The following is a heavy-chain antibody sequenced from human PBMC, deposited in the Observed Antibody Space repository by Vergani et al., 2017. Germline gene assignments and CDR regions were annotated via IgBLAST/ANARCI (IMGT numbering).Heavy chain of an antibody. D-gene: IGHD5-12*01. CDR2: TWYDGNNK. CDR1: GITFNQYG. V-gene: IGHV3-33*01. Sequence: QVQLVESGGGVVQPGRSLRLSCAASGITFNQYGMHWVRQAPGKGLEWVAVTWYDGNNKQYADSVKGRFTISRDNSKSTMYLQMNSLRDEDTGVYYCARDLRLLYSRFDPWGQGTLVTVSS. CDR3: ARDLRLLYSRFDP. J-gene: IGHJ5*02.